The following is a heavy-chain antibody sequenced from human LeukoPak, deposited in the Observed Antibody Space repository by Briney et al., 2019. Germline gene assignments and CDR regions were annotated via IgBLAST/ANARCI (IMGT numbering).Heavy chain of an antibody. CDR1: GYTFTDYY. J-gene: IGHJ5*02. V-gene: IGHV1-2*06. CDR2: INPRSGGI. Sequence: ASVKVSCKTSGYTFTDYYIHWVRQAPGQRLEWMGRINPRSGGINYAQKFQGRVTMTTDTSTTTAYMELRSLRYDDTAVYYCARDSKYYYDSAGSRFDPWGQGTLVTVSS. CDR3: ARDSKYYYDSAGSRFDP. D-gene: IGHD3-22*01.